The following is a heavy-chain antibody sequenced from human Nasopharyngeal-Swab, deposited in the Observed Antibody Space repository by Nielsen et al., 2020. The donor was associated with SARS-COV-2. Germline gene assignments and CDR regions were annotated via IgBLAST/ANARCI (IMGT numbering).Heavy chain of an antibody. CDR1: GFTFSSYA. J-gene: IGHJ1*01. CDR2: ISGSGDTT. Sequence: GESLKISCAASGFTFSSYAMSWVRQAPGKGLEWVSSISGSGDTTYCPDSVKGRFTISRDNSKSTLYLQLNSLRAEDTAVYYCAKGAVGGAVAGTQYFQHWGQGTQVTVSS. V-gene: IGHV3-23*01. CDR3: AKGAVGGAVAGTQYFQH. D-gene: IGHD6-19*01.